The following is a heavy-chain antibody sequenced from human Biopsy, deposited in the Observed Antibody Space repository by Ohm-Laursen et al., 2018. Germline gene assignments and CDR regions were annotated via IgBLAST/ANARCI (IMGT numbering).Heavy chain of an antibody. J-gene: IGHJ4*02. D-gene: IGHD6-19*01. CDR1: GDSISSYY. V-gene: IGHV4-59*01. CDR3: ARGMRSSGWPYFDS. CDR2: VYYTGST. Sequence: TLSLTCTVSGDSISSYYWSWIRQPPGKGLEWIGYVYYTGSTNYNPSLQSRVTISVDTSKNHFSLRLRSVTAADTAIYYCARGMRSSGWPYFDSWGQGTLVTVSS.